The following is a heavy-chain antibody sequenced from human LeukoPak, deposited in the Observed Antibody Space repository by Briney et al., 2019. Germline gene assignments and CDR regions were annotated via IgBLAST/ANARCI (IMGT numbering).Heavy chain of an antibody. Sequence: GGSLRLSCAASGLPFSSYWMSWVRQAPGKGLEWVANIKPDGSEKNYVDSVKGRFTISRDNAKNSLYLQMNSLRAEDTAVYYCARGRGGSGFYGLDVRGQGTTVTVSS. CDR1: GLPFSSYW. V-gene: IGHV3-7*01. D-gene: IGHD3-10*01. CDR3: ARGRGGSGFYGLDV. CDR2: IKPDGSEK. J-gene: IGHJ6*02.